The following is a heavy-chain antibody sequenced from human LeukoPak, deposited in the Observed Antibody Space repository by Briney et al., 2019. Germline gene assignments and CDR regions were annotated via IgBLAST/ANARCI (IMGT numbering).Heavy chain of an antibody. Sequence: PSETLSLTCTVSGGSISSGGYYWSWIRQHPGKGLEWIGYIYYSGSTYYNPSLKSRVTISVDTSKNQFSLKLSSVTAADTAVYYCARDGDRAWDYWGQGTLVTVSS. CDR1: GGSISSGGYY. CDR3: ARDGDRAWDY. D-gene: IGHD7-27*01. V-gene: IGHV4-31*03. CDR2: IYYSGST. J-gene: IGHJ4*02.